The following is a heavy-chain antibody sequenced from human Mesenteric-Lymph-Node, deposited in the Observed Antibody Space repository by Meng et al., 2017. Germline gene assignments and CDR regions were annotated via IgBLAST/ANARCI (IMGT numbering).Heavy chain of an antibody. V-gene: IGHV3-30*01. D-gene: IGHD3-10*01. Sequence: GESLKISCAASEFTFSSYAMHWVRQAPGKGLEWVALMSNDGSNIKYSDSVKGRFIISRDNPKNTLYLQMNSLRLEDTAVYHCARGDGPGSYLIDHWGQGTLVTVSS. CDR2: MSNDGSNI. CDR1: EFTFSSYA. CDR3: ARGDGPGSYLIDH. J-gene: IGHJ4*02.